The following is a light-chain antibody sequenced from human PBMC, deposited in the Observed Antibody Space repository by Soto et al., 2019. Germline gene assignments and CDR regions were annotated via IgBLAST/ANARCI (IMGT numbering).Light chain of an antibody. CDR1: QSISSW. CDR2: KAS. J-gene: IGKJ1*01. Sequence: DIQMTQSPSTLSASVGDRVTITCRASQSISSWLAWYQQKPGKAPKLLIYKASSLESGVPSRFSGSGSGTAFTLTISSLQPDDFATDYCQQYNGTFGQGTKVEIK. CDR3: QQYNGT. V-gene: IGKV1-5*03.